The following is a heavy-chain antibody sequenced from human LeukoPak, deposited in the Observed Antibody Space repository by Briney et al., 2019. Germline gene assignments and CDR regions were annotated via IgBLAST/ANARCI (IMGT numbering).Heavy chain of an antibody. CDR3: ARDYHPYYYDSSGYFDY. CDR1: GFTFSSYA. Sequence: GRSLRLSCAASGFTFSSYAMHWVRQAPGKGLEWVAVISYDGSNKYYADSVKGRFTISRDNSKNTLYLQMNSLRAEDTAVYYCARDYHPYYYDSSGYFDYWGQGTPVTVSS. J-gene: IGHJ4*02. D-gene: IGHD3-22*01. V-gene: IGHV3-30-3*01. CDR2: ISYDGSNK.